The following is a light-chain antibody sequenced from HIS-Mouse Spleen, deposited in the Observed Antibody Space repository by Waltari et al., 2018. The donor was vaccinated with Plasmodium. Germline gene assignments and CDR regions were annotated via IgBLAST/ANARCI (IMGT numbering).Light chain of an antibody. Sequence: QSALTQPRSVSGSPGQSVTISCPGTSSAVGGYNSLSWYQQHPGKAPKLMIYEVSKRPSGVPDRFSGSKSGNTASLTISGLQAEDEADYYCCSYAGSYTYVFGTGTKVTVL. CDR1: SSAVGGYNS. V-gene: IGLV2-11*01. CDR2: EVS. J-gene: IGLJ1*01. CDR3: CSYAGSYTYV.